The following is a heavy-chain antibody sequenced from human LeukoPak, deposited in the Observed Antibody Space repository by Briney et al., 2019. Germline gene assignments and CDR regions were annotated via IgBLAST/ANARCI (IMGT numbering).Heavy chain of an antibody. J-gene: IGHJ4*02. V-gene: IGHV4-59*08. CDR2: IYYSGST. Sequence: SETLSLTCTVSGGSISSYYWSWIRQPPEKGLEWIGYIYYSGSTNYNPSLKSRVTISVDTSKNQFSLKLTSVTAADTAVYYCARQSGDYLHWGQGTLVTVSS. CDR3: ARQSGDYLH. CDR1: GGSISSYY. D-gene: IGHD4-17*01.